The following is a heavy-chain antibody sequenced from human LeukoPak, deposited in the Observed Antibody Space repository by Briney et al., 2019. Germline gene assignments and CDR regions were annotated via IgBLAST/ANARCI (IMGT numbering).Heavy chain of an antibody. CDR2: IFYSGST. V-gene: IGHV4-61*01. CDR1: GGSISSGSYY. J-gene: IGHJ3*02. Sequence: SGTLFLTCTVSGGSISSGSYYWSWIRQPPGKGLEWIGYIFYSGSTSYNPSLKSRVTISSDTSKNQFSLRLTSVTAADTAVYYCARDVVDNFYNNSVYYGRGVFDIWGQGTMVTVSS. D-gene: IGHD3-22*01. CDR3: ARDVVDNFYNNSVYYGRGVFDI.